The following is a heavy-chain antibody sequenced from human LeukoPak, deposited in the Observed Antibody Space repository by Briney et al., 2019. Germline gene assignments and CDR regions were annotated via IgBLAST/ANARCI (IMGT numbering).Heavy chain of an antibody. Sequence: GGSLRLSCAASGFTFSSYAMHWVRQAPGKGLEWVAVISYDGSNKYYADSVKGRFTISRDNSKNTLYLQMNSLRAEDTAVYYCAMISMVRGVTPDYWGQGTLVTVSS. V-gene: IGHV3-30*03. CDR3: AMISMVRGVTPDY. D-gene: IGHD3-10*01. CDR1: GFTFSSYA. CDR2: ISYDGSNK. J-gene: IGHJ4*02.